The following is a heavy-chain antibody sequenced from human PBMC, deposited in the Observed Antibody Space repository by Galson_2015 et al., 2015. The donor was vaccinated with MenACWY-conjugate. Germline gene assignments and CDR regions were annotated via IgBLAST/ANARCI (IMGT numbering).Heavy chain of an antibody. J-gene: IGHJ3*02. CDR3: AKDLSRAPGATTTPDAFDI. CDR1: GGSLSFHY. D-gene: IGHD1-14*01. V-gene: IGHV4-59*11. CDR2: IYSSGTT. Sequence: TLSLTCSVSGGSLSFHYWSWLRQPPGKGLEWIGYIYSSGTTNYNPSLKSRVTISIDTSKTQFSLRLNSVSAADTAVYYCAKDLSRAPGATTTPDAFDIWGQGTMVTVSS.